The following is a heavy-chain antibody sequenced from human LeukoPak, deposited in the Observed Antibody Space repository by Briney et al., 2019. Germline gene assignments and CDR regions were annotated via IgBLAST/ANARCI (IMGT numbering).Heavy chain of an antibody. V-gene: IGHV3-11*01. D-gene: IGHD5-24*01. CDR1: GFTVSTNY. Sequence: GGSLRLSCAASGFTVSTNYMSWVRQAPGKGLEWVSYISSSGSTIYYADSVKGRFTISRDNAKNSLYLQMNSLRAEDTAVYYCAREQDGYNDNIDYWGQGTLVTVSS. J-gene: IGHJ4*02. CDR3: AREQDGYNDNIDY. CDR2: ISSSGSTI.